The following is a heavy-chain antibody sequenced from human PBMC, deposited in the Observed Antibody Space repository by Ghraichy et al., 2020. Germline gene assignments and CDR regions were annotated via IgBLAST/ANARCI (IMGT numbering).Heavy chain of an antibody. J-gene: IGHJ4*02. Sequence: SGPTLVKPTQTLTLTCTFSGFSLTSSGVGVGWVRQPPGKALEFLPVLYWNGDEHSSPTLKSRLTVSKDTSRNQVVLTLINMDPVDTGTYYCLHDSVGDRGCDYWGQGTLVTVSS. CDR3: LHDSVGDRGCDY. CDR1: GFSLTSSGVG. D-gene: IGHD1-26*01. CDR2: LYWNGDE. V-gene: IGHV2-5*04.